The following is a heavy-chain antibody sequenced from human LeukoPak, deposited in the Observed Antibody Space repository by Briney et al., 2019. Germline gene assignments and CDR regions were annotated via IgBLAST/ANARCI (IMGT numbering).Heavy chain of an antibody. D-gene: IGHD3-16*02. V-gene: IGHV4-4*07. CDR2: IYTSGST. CDR3: ARLYDYVWGSYRHNWFDP. Sequence: SETLSLTCTVSGGSISSYYWSWIRQPAAKGLEWIGRIYTSGSTNYNPSLKSRVTMSVDTSKNQFSLKLSSVTAADTAVYYCARLYDYVWGSYRHNWFDPWGQGTLVTVSS. J-gene: IGHJ5*02. CDR1: GGSISSYY.